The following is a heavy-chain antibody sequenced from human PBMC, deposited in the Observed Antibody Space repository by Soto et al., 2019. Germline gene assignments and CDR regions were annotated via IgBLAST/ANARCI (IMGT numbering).Heavy chain of an antibody. Sequence: GASVKVSCKASGYTFTSYAMHWVRQAPGQRLEWMGWINAGNGNTKYSQKFQGRVTITRDTSASTAYMELSSLRSEDTAVYYCARRDYYDSSGYPRDYYYGMDVWGQGTTVTVSS. V-gene: IGHV1-3*01. CDR3: ARRDYYDSSGYPRDYYYGMDV. CDR2: INAGNGNT. D-gene: IGHD3-22*01. J-gene: IGHJ6*02. CDR1: GYTFTSYA.